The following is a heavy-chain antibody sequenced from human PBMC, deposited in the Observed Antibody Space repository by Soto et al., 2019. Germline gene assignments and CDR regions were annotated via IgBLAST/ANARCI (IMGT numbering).Heavy chain of an antibody. CDR1: GFSLTTSGVG. CDR3: SHRTTAATWCSDP. J-gene: IGHJ5*02. CDR2: IYWDDDK. Sequence: QITLKESGPTLVKPTQTLTLTCTFSGFSLTTSGVGVGWIRQPPGKALEWLALIYWDDDKRYSPSLKSRLTISEASAKYQMVLTMTNMDPADIATYFCSHRTTAATWCSDPWGQGTLVTVSS. V-gene: IGHV2-5*02. D-gene: IGHD2-21*02.